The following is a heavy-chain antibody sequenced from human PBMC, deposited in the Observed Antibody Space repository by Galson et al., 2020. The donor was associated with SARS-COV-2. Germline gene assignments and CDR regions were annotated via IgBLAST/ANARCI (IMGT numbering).Heavy chain of an antibody. V-gene: IGHV3-9*01. Sequence: GGSLRLSCAASGFTFDDYAMHWVRQAPGKGLEWVSGISWNSGSIGYADSVKGRFTISRDNAKNSLYLQMNSLRAEDTALYYCAKSDYYGSGSLDYWGQGTLVTVSS. CDR1: GFTFDDYA. J-gene: IGHJ4*02. CDR3: AKSDYYGSGSLDY. CDR2: ISWNSGSI. D-gene: IGHD3-10*01.